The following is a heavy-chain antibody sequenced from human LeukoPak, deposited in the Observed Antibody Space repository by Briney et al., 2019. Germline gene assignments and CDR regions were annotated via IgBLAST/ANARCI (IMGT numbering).Heavy chain of an antibody. D-gene: IGHD3-10*01. CDR1: GGSISSYY. Sequence: SETLSLTCTVSGGSISSYYWSWIRQPPGKGLEWIGYIYYSGSTNYNPSLKSRVTISVDTSKNQFSLKLSSATAADTAVYYCARGRLYGSGYFDYWGQGILVTVSS. CDR3: ARGRLYGSGYFDY. CDR2: IYYSGST. V-gene: IGHV4-59*12. J-gene: IGHJ4*02.